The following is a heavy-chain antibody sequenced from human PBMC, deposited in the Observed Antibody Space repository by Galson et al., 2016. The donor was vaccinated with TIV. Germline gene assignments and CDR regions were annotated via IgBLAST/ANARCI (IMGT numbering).Heavy chain of an antibody. V-gene: IGHV1-8*02. CDR3: VSVMGWGGPRNFDY. Sequence: SVKVSCKASGYTFTSYDINWVRQATGQGLEWMGWMNPNSGNTGYAQKFRGRVTMTRNTSVRTAYMELSSLSAEDTAVYYCVSVMGWGGPRNFDYWGQGTLVTVST. CDR1: GYTFTSYD. CDR2: MNPNSGNT. J-gene: IGHJ4*02. D-gene: IGHD3-16*01.